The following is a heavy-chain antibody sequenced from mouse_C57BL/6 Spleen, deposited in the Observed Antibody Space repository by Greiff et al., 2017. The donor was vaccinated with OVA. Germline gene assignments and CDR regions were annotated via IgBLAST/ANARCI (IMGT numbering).Heavy chain of an antibody. D-gene: IGHD1-1*01. CDR2: IDPSDSET. J-gene: IGHJ1*03. CDR1: GYTFTSHW. V-gene: IGHV1-52*01. CDR3: ARDDYYGSSSRYFDV. Sequence: QVQLQQPGAELVRPGSSVTLSCKASGYTFTSHWMHWVKQRPIQGLEWIGNIDPSDSETHYNQKFKDKATFTVDKSSSTAYMQLSSLTSEDSAVYYCARDDYYGSSSRYFDVWGTGTTVTVSS.